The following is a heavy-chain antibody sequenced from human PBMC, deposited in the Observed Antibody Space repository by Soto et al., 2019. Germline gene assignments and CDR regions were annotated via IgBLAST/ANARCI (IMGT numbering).Heavy chain of an antibody. CDR1: GGSISSGGYY. CDR2: ISYSGYT. V-gene: IGHV4-61*08. Sequence: PSETLSLTCTVSGGSISSGGYYWSWIRQHPGKGLEWIGYISYSGYTNYNPSLRSRVTISLDTSKNQFSLKLSSVTAADTAVYYCARGTTVTAPHYYYYGMDVWGQGTTVTVSS. J-gene: IGHJ6*02. CDR3: ARGTTVTAPHYYYYGMDV. D-gene: IGHD4-17*01.